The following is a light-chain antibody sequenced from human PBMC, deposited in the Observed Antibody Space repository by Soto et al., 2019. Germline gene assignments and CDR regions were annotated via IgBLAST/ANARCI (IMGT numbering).Light chain of an antibody. CDR3: QQYNSYSWT. CDR2: KAS. CDR1: QSISSW. V-gene: IGKV1-5*03. J-gene: IGKJ1*01. Sequence: DIQMTQSPSTLSASVGDRVTITCRASQSISSWLAWYQQKPGKVPKLLIYKASSLESGVPSRLSGSGSGTEFTLTISSLQPDDFATYYCQQYNSYSWTFGQGTKVDIK.